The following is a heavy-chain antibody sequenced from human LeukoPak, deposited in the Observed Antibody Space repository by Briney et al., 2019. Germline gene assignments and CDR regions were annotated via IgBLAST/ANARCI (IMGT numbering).Heavy chain of an antibody. D-gene: IGHD4-23*01. CDR2: INPSGGGT. J-gene: IGHJ4*02. Sequence: ASVKVSCKASGYTFIGYYMHWVRQAPGQGLEWMGVINPSGGGTGYAQEFQGRVTMTRDTSTSTLYLELSSLISEDTAVYYCVRPYGGNSGGDYWGQGTLVTVS. CDR3: VRPYGGNSGGDY. CDR1: GYTFIGYY. V-gene: IGHV1-46*01.